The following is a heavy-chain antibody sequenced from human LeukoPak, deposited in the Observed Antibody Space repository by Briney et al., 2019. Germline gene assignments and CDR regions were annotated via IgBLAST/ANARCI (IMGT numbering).Heavy chain of an antibody. Sequence: GGSLRLSCAASGFTFRSYWMHWVRQAPGKGLKWVSRVIRDGSFTNYADSVKGRFTISRGNAKNTLYLQMSSLRAEDTAVYFCVRDGDDFNFDYWGQRSLVTVSS. V-gene: IGHV3-74*01. J-gene: IGHJ4*02. D-gene: IGHD5-24*01. CDR3: VRDGDDFNFDY. CDR2: VIRDGSFT. CDR1: GFTFRSYW.